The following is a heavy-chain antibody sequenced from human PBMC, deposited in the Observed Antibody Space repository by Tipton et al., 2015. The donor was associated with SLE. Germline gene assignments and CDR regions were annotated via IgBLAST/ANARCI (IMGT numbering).Heavy chain of an antibody. D-gene: IGHD3-22*01. CDR1: GGSISSSSYY. Sequence: TLSLTCTVSGGSISSSSYYWGWIRQHPGKGLEWIGYIYYSGSTYYNPSLKSRVTISVDTSKNQFSLKLSSVTAADTAVYYCARERDYYDSSGYYLEDAFDIWGQGTMVTVSS. J-gene: IGHJ3*02. V-gene: IGHV4-31*03. CDR3: ARERDYYDSSGYYLEDAFDI. CDR2: IYYSGST.